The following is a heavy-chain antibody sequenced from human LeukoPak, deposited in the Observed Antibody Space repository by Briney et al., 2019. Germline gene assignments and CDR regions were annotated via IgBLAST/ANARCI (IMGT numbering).Heavy chain of an antibody. Sequence: PSETLSLTCTVSGGSISSTSYYWGWIRQPPGKGLEWIGSIYYSGSTYYNPSLKSRVTISVDTSKNQFSLKLSSATAADTAVYYCARPFGLDNSGVGYYYYMDVWGKGTTVTVSS. CDR3: ARPFGLDNSGVGYYYYMDV. D-gene: IGHD3/OR15-3a*01. CDR1: GGSISSTSYY. CDR2: IYYSGST. V-gene: IGHV4-39*01. J-gene: IGHJ6*03.